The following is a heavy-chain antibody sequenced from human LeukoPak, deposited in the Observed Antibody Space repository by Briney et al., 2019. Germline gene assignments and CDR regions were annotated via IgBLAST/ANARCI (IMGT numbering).Heavy chain of an antibody. J-gene: IGHJ4*02. CDR1: GFTFSNYA. D-gene: IGHD6-13*01. CDR2: ISASGGST. Sequence: GGSLRLSCAASGFTFSNYAMSWVRQAPGKGLRRVAGISASGGSTYYADSVKGRFTISRDNSQNSLYLQMNSLRAEDTAVYYCAKGGSSSWYFSDDWGQGTLVTVSS. V-gene: IGHV3-23*01. CDR3: AKGGSSSWYFSDD.